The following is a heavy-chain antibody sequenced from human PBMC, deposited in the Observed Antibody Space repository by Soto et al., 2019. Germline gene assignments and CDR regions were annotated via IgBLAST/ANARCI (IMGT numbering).Heavy chain of an antibody. Sequence: QVQLVQSGAEVKKPGASVKVSCKASGYTFTNFGFSWVRQAPGQGLEWMGWISAYNGNTNYAQKFQGRVTMTTATTTSTAYMEVRSLRFDDTAEYYCARGGTQSDYWGQGTLVTVSS. CDR3: ARGGTQSDY. CDR2: ISAYNGNT. J-gene: IGHJ4*02. CDR1: GYTFTNFG. V-gene: IGHV1-18*01. D-gene: IGHD3-16*01.